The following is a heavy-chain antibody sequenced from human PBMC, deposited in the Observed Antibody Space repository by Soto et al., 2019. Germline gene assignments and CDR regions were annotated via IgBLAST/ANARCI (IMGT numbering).Heavy chain of an antibody. D-gene: IGHD1-26*01. CDR3: AKVSLGATTITDFYYYGMDV. J-gene: IGHJ6*02. CDR1: GFTFDNYA. CDR2: ITGSGENT. Sequence: GGSLRLSCAASGFTFDNYAMNWVRQAPGKGLEWVSGITGSGENTYYADSVKGRFTISRDNSKNTLYVQLNSLRVEDTAIYYCAKVSLGATTITDFYYYGMDVWGQGTMVTVSS. V-gene: IGHV3-23*01.